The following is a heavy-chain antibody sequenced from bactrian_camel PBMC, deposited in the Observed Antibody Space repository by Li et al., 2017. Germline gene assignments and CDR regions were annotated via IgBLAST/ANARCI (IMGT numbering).Heavy chain of an antibody. V-gene: IGHV3S40*01. CDR1: GDTYSRGC. J-gene: IGHJ4*01. CDR3: AADARQYAGSWRSLVADSFDY. D-gene: IGHD6*01. CDR2: IYIGDPGT. Sequence: VQLVESGGGSVQAGGTPRLSCAYSGDTYSRGCLGWFRQAPGKEREGVASIYIGDPGTFYSSDAPTDYYADSVKGRFTITRDDAKKVVTLEMNRLKPEDTAMYHCAADARQYAGSWRSLVADSFDYWGQGTQVTVS.